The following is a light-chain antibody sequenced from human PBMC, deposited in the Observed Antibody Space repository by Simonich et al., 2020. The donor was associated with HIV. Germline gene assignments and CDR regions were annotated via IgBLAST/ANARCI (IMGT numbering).Light chain of an antibody. V-gene: IGLV1-40*01. CDR1: SSNIGTGYD. J-gene: IGLJ2*01. CDR2: NNN. Sequence: QSVLTQPPSVSGAPGQRVTISCTGSSSNIGTGYDIQWYQQLPGTAPKLLNYNNNNRPSGVPDRFSGSKSGTSASLAITGLQAEDEADYYCQSYDTSLSVIFGGGTKLTVL. CDR3: QSYDTSLSVI.